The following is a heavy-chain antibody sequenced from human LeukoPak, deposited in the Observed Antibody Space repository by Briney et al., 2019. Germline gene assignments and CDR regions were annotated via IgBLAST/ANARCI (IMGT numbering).Heavy chain of an antibody. Sequence: SVTVSCTASGGTFSSYAISWVRQAPGQGLEWMGGIIPIFGTANYAQKFQGRVTITTDESTSTAYMELSSLRSEDTAVYYCARVRSGSYFGLFDYWGQGTLVTVSS. J-gene: IGHJ4*02. CDR1: GGTFSSYA. D-gene: IGHD1-26*01. CDR2: IIPIFGTA. CDR3: ARVRSGSYFGLFDY. V-gene: IGHV1-69*05.